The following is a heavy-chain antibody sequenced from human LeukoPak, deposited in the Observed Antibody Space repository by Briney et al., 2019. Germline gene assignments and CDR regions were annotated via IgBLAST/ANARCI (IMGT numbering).Heavy chain of an antibody. V-gene: IGHV3-30*03. J-gene: IGHJ4*02. CDR3: ARDSGGSYRFFDS. Sequence: GGSLRLSCAASGFTFSSYGMHWVRQAPGKGLEWVAVISYDGSNKYYADSVKGRFTISRDNSKNTLYLQMNSLRAEDTAVYFCARDSGGSYRFFDSWGQGTLVTVSS. CDR1: GFTFSSYG. CDR2: ISYDGSNK. D-gene: IGHD1-26*01.